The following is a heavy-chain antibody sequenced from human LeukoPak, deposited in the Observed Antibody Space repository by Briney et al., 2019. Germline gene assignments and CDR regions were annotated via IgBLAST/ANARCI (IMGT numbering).Heavy chain of an antibody. CDR2: INHSGST. Sequence: SETLSLTCAVYGGSFSGYYWSWIRQPPGKGLEWIGEINHSGSTNYNPSLKSRVTISVDTSKNQFSLKLSSVTAADTAVYYCARSGSFNYYDSSGYYYGFDYWGQGTTVTVSS. CDR3: ARSGSFNYYDSSGYYYGFDY. V-gene: IGHV4-34*01. J-gene: IGHJ4*03. D-gene: IGHD3-22*01. CDR1: GGSFSGYY.